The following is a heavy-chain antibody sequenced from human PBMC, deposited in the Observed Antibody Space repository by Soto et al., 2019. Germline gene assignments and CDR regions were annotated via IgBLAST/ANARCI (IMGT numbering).Heavy chain of an antibody. CDR1: GFTFSSYA. D-gene: IGHD3-3*01. Sequence: EVQLLESGGGLVQPGGSLRLSCAASGFTFSSYAMSWVRQAPGKGLEWVSAISGSGGSTYYADSVKGRFTISRDNAKNTLYLQMNRLSAEDTAVYYCAQGYDFWSGYLYYYYDYMDVWGKVTTVTVSS. J-gene: IGHJ6*03. V-gene: IGHV3-23*01. CDR3: AQGYDFWSGYLYYYYDYMDV. CDR2: ISGSGGST.